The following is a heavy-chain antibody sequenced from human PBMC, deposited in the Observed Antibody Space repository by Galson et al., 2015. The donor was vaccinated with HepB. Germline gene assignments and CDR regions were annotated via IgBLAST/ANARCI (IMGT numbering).Heavy chain of an antibody. J-gene: IGHJ4*02. V-gene: IGHV3-7*03. Sequence: SLRLSCAASGFVISRSWMSWVRQAPGKGLEWVANIKQDGSEKYYVDSVKGRFTISRDNAKNSLYLQMISLRDVDTAMYYCAKDPDFDFYSEKSTTFDYWGRGTLVTVSS. CDR3: AKDPDFDFYSEKSTTFDY. CDR1: GFVISRSW. D-gene: IGHD3-3*01. CDR2: IKQDGSEK.